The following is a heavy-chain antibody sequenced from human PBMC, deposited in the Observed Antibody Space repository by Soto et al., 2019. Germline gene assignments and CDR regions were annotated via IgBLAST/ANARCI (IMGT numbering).Heavy chain of an antibody. D-gene: IGHD3-22*01. Sequence: GGSLRLSCAASGFTFSSYSMNWVRQAPGKGLEWVSAISGSGGSTYYADSVKGRFTISRDNSKNTLYLQMNSLRAEDTAVYYCAKDDSSGYYYYDYWGQGTLVTVSS. CDR2: ISGSGGST. J-gene: IGHJ4*02. CDR1: GFTFSSYS. V-gene: IGHV3-23*01. CDR3: AKDDSSGYYYYDY.